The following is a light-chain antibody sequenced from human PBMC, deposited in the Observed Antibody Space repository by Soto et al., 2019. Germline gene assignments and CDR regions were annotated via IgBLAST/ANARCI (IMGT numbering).Light chain of an antibody. Sequence: DIQMTQSPSPLSASVEDRVIITCRASQSISNHLNWYQQKPGKAPKLLIFAASSLQSGVPSRFSRSRSGPDFTLTISSLQPEDFATYYCQQSYSSPPTYGQATKV. V-gene: IGKV1-39*01. CDR3: QQSYSSPPT. CDR2: AAS. J-gene: IGKJ1*01. CDR1: QSISNH.